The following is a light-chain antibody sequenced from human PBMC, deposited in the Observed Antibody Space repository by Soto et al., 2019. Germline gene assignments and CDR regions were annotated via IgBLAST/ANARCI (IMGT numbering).Light chain of an antibody. CDR2: EGN. CDR3: CSYAQRSIVV. Sequence: QSALTQPASVSGAPGQSITISCTGTSSDVGSYNLVSWYQHHPGKVPKLMIYEGNKRPSGVSNRFSGSKSGNTASLTISGLQAEDDADYYCCSYAQRSIVVFGGGTKVTVL. CDR1: SSDVGSYNL. J-gene: IGLJ2*01. V-gene: IGLV2-23*01.